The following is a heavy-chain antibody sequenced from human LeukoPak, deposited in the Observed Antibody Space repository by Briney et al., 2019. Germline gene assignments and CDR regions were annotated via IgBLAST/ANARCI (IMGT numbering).Heavy chain of an antibody. CDR3: ARDPSGGGYGYGVIDY. Sequence: ASVKVSCKASGYTFTSYGISWVRQAPGQGLEWMGWISAYNGNTNYAQKLQGRVTMTTDTSTSTAYMELRSLRSDDTAVYYCARDPSGGGYGYGVIDYWGQGTLVTVSS. CDR2: ISAYNGNT. J-gene: IGHJ4*02. V-gene: IGHV1-18*01. D-gene: IGHD5-18*01. CDR1: GYTFTSYG.